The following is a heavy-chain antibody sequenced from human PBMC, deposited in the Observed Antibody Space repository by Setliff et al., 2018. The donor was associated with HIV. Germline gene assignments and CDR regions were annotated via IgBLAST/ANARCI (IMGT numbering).Heavy chain of an antibody. Sequence: ASVKVSCKASGGTFRSYVISWVRQAPGQGLEWMAGIIPIVDLAIYAQKFQGTVTITTDESTNTVYMELSSLRSDDTAVYYCATYHYYDSSAYYVDLYYLDYWGQGTLVTVSS. J-gene: IGHJ4*02. CDR1: GGTFRSYV. D-gene: IGHD3-22*01. CDR3: ATYHYYDSSAYYVDLYYLDY. V-gene: IGHV1-69*05. CDR2: IIPIVDLA.